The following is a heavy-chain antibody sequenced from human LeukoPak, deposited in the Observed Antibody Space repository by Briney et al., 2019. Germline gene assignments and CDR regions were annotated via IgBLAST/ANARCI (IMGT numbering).Heavy chain of an antibody. CDR1: GGSINSYY. CDR3: ARASYYDSSGYYWVFDY. CDR2: IHYTGST. Sequence: SETLSLTCTVSGGSINSYYWSWIRQPPGKGLECIGYIHYTGSTNYNPSLKSRVTISVDTSKSQFSLKLSSVTAADTAIYYCARASYYDSSGYYWVFDYWGQGTLVTVSS. V-gene: IGHV4-59*01. D-gene: IGHD3-22*01. J-gene: IGHJ4*02.